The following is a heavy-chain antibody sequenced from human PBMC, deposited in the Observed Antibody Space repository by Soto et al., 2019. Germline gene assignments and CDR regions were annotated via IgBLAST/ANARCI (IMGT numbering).Heavy chain of an antibody. CDR2: ISIDNGNT. CDR1: GYTSINFG. Sequence: QVPLVQSRGEVKKPGASVKVSCKASGYTSINFGLNWVRQAPGQGLEWMGGISIDNGNTNFTQKFQGRVTFTADTSTTTAELEVRRLKSADTSVYYCATARGSGYGFEYWGQGTLVTVSS. D-gene: IGHD3-22*01. V-gene: IGHV1-18*01. CDR3: ATARGSGYGFEY. J-gene: IGHJ4*02.